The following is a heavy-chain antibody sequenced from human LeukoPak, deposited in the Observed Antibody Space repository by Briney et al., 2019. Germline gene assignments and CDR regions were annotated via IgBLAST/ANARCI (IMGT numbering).Heavy chain of an antibody. J-gene: IGHJ6*02. CDR2: ISYDGSNK. CDR3: AKDATGYCSSTSCPLRRGYYYYGMDV. V-gene: IGHV3-30*18. D-gene: IGHD2-2*01. Sequence: PGRSLRLSCAASGFTFSSYGMHWVRQAPGKGLEWVAVISYDGSNKYYADSVKDRFTISRDNSKNTLYLQMNSLRAEDTAVYYCAKDATGYCSSTSCPLRRGYYYYGMDVWGQGTTVTVSS. CDR1: GFTFSSYG.